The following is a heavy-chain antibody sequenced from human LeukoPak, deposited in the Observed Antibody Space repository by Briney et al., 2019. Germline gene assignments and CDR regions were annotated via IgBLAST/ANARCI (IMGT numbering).Heavy chain of an antibody. J-gene: IGHJ6*02. V-gene: IGHV1-8*01. CDR1: GYTFTSYD. CDR2: MNPNSGNT. CDR3: ARVGYYYDSSGYYRDYYYYYGMDV. Sequence: ASVKVSCKASGYTFTSYDINWVRQATGQGLEWMGWMNPNSGNTGYAQKFQGRVTMTRNTSISTAYMELSSLRSEDTAVYYCARVGYYYDSSGYYRDYYYYYGMDVWGQGTTVTVSS. D-gene: IGHD3-22*01.